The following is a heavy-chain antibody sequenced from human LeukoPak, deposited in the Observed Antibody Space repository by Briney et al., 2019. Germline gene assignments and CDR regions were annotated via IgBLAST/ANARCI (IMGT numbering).Heavy chain of an antibody. CDR3: ARGNGTYSYGYGTRRKNWFDP. D-gene: IGHD5-18*01. Sequence: ASVKVSCKASGYTFTSYDINWVRQATGQGLEWMGWMNPNSGNTGYAQKFQGRVTMTRNTSISTAYMELSSLRSEDTAVYYCARGNGTYSYGYGTRRKNWFDPWGQGTLVTVSS. CDR2: MNPNSGNT. V-gene: IGHV1-8*01. CDR1: GYTFTSYD. J-gene: IGHJ5*02.